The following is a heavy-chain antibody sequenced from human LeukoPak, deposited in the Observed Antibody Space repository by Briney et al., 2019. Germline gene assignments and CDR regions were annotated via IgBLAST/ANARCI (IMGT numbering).Heavy chain of an antibody. CDR2: IYHSGST. CDR1: GGSISSGGYS. D-gene: IGHD2-15*01. J-gene: IGHJ5*02. CDR3: ARAAPRYCSGGSCPAYNWFDP. Sequence: SQTLSLTCAVSGGSISSGGYSWSWIRQPPGKGLEWLGYIYHSGSTYYNPSLKSRVTISVDRSKNQFSLKLSSVTAADTAVYYCARAAPRYCSGGSCPAYNWFDPWGQGTLVTVSS. V-gene: IGHV4-30-2*01.